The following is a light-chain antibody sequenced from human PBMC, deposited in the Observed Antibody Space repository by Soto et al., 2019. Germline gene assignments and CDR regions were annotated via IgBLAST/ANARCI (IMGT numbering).Light chain of an antibody. Sequence: DIQMTQSPSTLSASVGDRVTITCRASQSISIWLAWYQQKPGKAPNLLIYKASSLESGVPSRFSGSGSGTEFTLTISSLQTDDFATYYCQQYINRWTFGQGTKVE. CDR1: QSISIW. V-gene: IGKV1-5*03. CDR3: QQYINRWT. CDR2: KAS. J-gene: IGKJ1*01.